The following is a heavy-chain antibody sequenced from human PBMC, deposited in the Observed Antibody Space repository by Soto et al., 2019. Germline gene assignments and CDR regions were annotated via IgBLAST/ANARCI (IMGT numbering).Heavy chain of an antibody. CDR3: AISARGNYYDSSGFDLADAFDI. Sequence: ASVEVSCKASGYTFTSYYMHWVRQAPGQGLEWMGIINPSGGSTSYAQKFQGRVTMTRDTSTSTVYMELSSLRSEDTAVYYCAISARGNYYDSSGFDLADAFDIWGQGTMVTVSS. J-gene: IGHJ3*02. CDR2: INPSGGST. D-gene: IGHD3-22*01. V-gene: IGHV1-46*01. CDR1: GYTFTSYY.